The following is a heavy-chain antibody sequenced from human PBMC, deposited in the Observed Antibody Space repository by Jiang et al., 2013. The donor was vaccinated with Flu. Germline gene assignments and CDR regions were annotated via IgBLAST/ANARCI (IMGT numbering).Heavy chain of an antibody. D-gene: IGHD3-3*01. V-gene: IGHV7-4-1*02. Sequence: QSGSELKKPGASVKVSCKASGYSFTSYAMSWVRQAPGQGLEWMGWISTTTGNPTYAQGFTGRFVFSVDTSVSTAYLQISSLEAEDTAVYYCAKEVHDFWSGARGDIWGQGTMVTVSS. CDR3: AKEVHDFWSGARGDI. CDR1: GYSFTSYA. CDR2: ISTTTGNP. J-gene: IGHJ3*02.